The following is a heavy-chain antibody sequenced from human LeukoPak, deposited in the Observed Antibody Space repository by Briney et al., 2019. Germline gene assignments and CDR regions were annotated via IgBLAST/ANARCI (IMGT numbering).Heavy chain of an antibody. CDR3: ARESKTYDGSGYYHDS. D-gene: IGHD3-22*01. CDR1: GGSISSYY. CDR2: IYTSGST. J-gene: IGHJ4*02. V-gene: IGHV4-4*07. Sequence: SGTLSLTCTVSGGSISSYYWSWIRQPAGTGLEWMGRIYTSGSTDYNPSLRSRVTMSLDMSKNQFSLKLWSVTAADTAVYYCARESKTYDGSGYYHDSWGQGTLVTVSS.